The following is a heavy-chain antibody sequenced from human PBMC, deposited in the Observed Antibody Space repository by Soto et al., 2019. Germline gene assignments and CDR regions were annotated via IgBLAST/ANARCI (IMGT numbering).Heavy chain of an antibody. D-gene: IGHD1-1*01. Sequence: EVQLLESGGGLVQPGGSLRLSCAASGFTFSSYAMKWVRQAPGKGLEWVSLIGESGTPTYYADSVKGRFTISRDNSGNTLFLEMYRLRAEDTAVYYYARYMPVVRYYGMDVWGQGTTVTVSS. V-gene: IGHV3-23*01. J-gene: IGHJ6*02. CDR3: ARYMPVVRYYGMDV. CDR1: GFTFSSYA. CDR2: IGESGTPT.